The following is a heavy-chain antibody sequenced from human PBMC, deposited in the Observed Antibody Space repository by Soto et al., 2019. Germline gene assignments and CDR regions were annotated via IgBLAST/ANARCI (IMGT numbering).Heavy chain of an antibody. J-gene: IGHJ6*03. Sequence: GASVKVSCKASGYTFTSYGISWVRQAPGQGLEWMGWISAYNGNTNYAQKLQGRVTMTTDTSTSTAYMELRSLRSGDTAVYYCARRVVVPAASRGPYYYYYYYMDVWGKGTTVTVSS. CDR3: ARRVVVPAASRGPYYYYYYYMDV. D-gene: IGHD2-2*01. CDR1: GYTFTSYG. CDR2: ISAYNGNT. V-gene: IGHV1-18*01.